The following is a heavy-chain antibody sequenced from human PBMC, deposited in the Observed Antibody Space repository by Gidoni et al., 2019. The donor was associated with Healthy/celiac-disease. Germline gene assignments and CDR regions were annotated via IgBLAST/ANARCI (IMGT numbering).Heavy chain of an antibody. Sequence: QLQLQESGPGLVKPSETLSLTCTVSGGSISSSRYYWGWIRQPPGKGLEWIGSIYYSGSTYYNPSLKSRVTIAVDTSKNQFSLKLSSVTAADTAVYYCARLATHGGGTAMAYFDYWGQGTLVTVSS. D-gene: IGHD5-18*01. CDR2: IYYSGST. V-gene: IGHV4-39*01. CDR1: GGSISSSRYY. J-gene: IGHJ4*02. CDR3: ARLATHGGGTAMAYFDY.